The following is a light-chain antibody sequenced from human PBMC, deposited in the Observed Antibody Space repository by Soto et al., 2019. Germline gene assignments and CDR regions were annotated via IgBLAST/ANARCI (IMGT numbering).Light chain of an antibody. Sequence: DIQMTQSPSSLSASLGDRVTITCQASQDIRFYLNWYQHKTGQAPKLLIYDASQLETGVPSKFSGSGSGTDFTFTIDHLQAEDIGTYYCQHYNSLPITFGQGTRLEIK. J-gene: IGKJ5*01. V-gene: IGKV1-33*01. CDR1: QDIRFY. CDR2: DAS. CDR3: QHYNSLPIT.